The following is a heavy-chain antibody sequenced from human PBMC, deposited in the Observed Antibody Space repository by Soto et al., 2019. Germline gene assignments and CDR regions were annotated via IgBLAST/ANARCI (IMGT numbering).Heavy chain of an antibody. V-gene: IGHV3-48*02. D-gene: IGHD6-19*01. CDR1: GFTFSSYS. J-gene: IGHJ6*02. CDR2: ISSSSSTI. Sequence: PGGSLRLSCAASGFTFSSYSMNWVRQAPGKGLEWVSYISSSSSTIYYADSVKGRFTISRDNAKNSLYLQMNSLRDEDTAVYYCARDRRSGWYFGDQSPFYYYYGMDVWGQGTTVTVSS. CDR3: ARDRRSGWYFGDQSPFYYYYGMDV.